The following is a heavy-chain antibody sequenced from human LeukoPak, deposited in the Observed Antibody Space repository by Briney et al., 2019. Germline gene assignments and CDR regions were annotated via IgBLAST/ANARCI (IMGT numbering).Heavy chain of an antibody. CDR2: INHSGST. CDR3: AREADIVATISVSQGFDY. Sequence: PSETLSLTCAVYGGSFSGYYWSWIRQPPGKGLEWIGEINHSGSTNYNPSLKSRVTISVDTSKNQFSLKLSSVTAADTTVYYCAREADIVATISVSQGFDYWGQGTLVTVSS. D-gene: IGHD5-12*01. CDR1: GGSFSGYY. V-gene: IGHV4-34*01. J-gene: IGHJ4*02.